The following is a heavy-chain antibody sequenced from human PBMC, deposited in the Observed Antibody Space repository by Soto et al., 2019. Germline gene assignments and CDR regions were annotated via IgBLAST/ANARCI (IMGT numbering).Heavy chain of an antibody. CDR2: ATGSGSGT. V-gene: IGHV3-23*01. CDR1: GFTFNDFA. J-gene: IGHJ1*01. Sequence: QSGGSLRLSCAASGFTFNDFAMAWVRQAPGKGLEWVSSATGSGSGTYYADSVKGRFTISRDNSKNTLFLHMTNLRAGDTALYFCDKGRPGVAAVPAYWGQGTLVTVSS. D-gene: IGHD2-21*01. CDR3: DKGRPGVAAVPAY.